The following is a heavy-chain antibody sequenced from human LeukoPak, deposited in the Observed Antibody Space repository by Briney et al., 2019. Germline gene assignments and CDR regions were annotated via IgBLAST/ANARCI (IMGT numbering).Heavy chain of an antibody. CDR1: GGTFSSYA. D-gene: IGHD2-15*01. J-gene: IGHJ4*02. V-gene: IGHV1-69*04. CDR3: ARGGYCSGGSCYLRVDYFDY. Sequence: ASVKVSCKASGGTFSSYAISWVRQAPGQGLEWMGRIIPILGIANYAQKFQGRVTITADKSTSTAYMELSSLRSEDTAVYYCARGGYCSGGSCYLRVDYFDYWGQGTLVTVSS. CDR2: IIPILGIA.